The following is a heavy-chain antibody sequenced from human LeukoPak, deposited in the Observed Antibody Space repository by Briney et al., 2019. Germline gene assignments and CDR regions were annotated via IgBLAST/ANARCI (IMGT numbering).Heavy chain of an antibody. V-gene: IGHV4-61*02. J-gene: IGHJ3*02. CDR1: GGSISSGSYY. CDR2: IYTSGST. CDR3: ARRDTAVPFDI. D-gene: IGHD5-18*01. Sequence: SQTLSLTCTVSGGSISSGSYYWSWIRQPAGKGLEWIGRIYTSGSTNYNPSLKSRVTISVDTSKNQFSLKLSSVTAADTAVYYCARRDTAVPFDIWGQGTMVTVSS.